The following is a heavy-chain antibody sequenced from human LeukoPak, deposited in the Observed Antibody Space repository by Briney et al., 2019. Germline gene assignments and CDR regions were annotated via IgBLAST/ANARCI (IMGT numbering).Heavy chain of an antibody. J-gene: IGHJ3*02. V-gene: IGHV4-30-2*01. Sequence: PSETLSLTCAVSGGSISSGGYSWSWIRQPPGKGLEWSGYIYHSGSTYYNPSLKSRVTISVDRSKNQFSLKLSSVTAADTAVYYCARAGRYYDSSGFDDAFDIWGQGTMVTVSS. D-gene: IGHD3-22*01. CDR2: IYHSGST. CDR3: ARAGRYYDSSGFDDAFDI. CDR1: GGSISSGGYS.